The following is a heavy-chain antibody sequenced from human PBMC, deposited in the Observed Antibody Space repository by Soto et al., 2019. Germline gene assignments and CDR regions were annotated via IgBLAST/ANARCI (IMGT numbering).Heavy chain of an antibody. J-gene: IGHJ4*02. CDR2: IIPIFGTA. CDR1: GGTFSSYA. Sequence: QVQLVQSGAEVKKPGSSVKVSCKASGGTFSSYAISWVRQAPGQGLEWMGGIIPIFGTANYAQKFQGRVTITADESKSTAYMELSSLRTEDTAVYYCARDLSDTAMAPNSGYWGQGTLVTVSS. D-gene: IGHD5-18*01. CDR3: ARDLSDTAMAPNSGY. V-gene: IGHV1-69*01.